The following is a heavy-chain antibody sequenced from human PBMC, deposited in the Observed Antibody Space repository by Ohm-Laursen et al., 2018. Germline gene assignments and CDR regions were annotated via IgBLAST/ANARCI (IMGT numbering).Heavy chain of an antibody. Sequence: SLRLSCSASGFTFDDYAMHWVRQAPGKGLEWVSGISWNSDNINYADSVKGRFTISRDNAKNTLYLQMNSLGAEDTALYYCVGGYITVFHYWGQGTLVTVSS. V-gene: IGHV3-9*01. D-gene: IGHD5-12*01. J-gene: IGHJ4*02. CDR1: GFTFDDYA. CDR2: ISWNSDNI. CDR3: VGGYITVFHY.